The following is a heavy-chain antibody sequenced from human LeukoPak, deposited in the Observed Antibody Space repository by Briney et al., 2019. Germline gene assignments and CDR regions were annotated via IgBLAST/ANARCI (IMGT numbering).Heavy chain of an antibody. J-gene: IGHJ2*01. Sequence: SETLSLTCTVSGGSISNYWSWIRQPPGKGLEYIGYIYYSRNTNYNPSLNSRVTISVDTSKTQFSLKLSSVTAADTAVYYCARRGSGASLEYYFDLWGRGTLVTVSS. CDR3: ARRGSGASLEYYFDL. CDR2: IYYSRNT. CDR1: GGSISNY. D-gene: IGHD1-14*01. V-gene: IGHV4-59*08.